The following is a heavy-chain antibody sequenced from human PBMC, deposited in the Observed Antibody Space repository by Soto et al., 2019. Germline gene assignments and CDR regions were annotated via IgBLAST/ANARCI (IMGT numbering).Heavy chain of an antibody. Sequence: PGGSLRLSCAASGFTFSDYYMSWIRQAPGKGLEWVSYISSSGTTIYYADSVKGRFTVSTDQSRNTVYFQMDSLRADDTAIYYCAKAKNDYNWDNRPPFDYWGQGALVTVSS. J-gene: IGHJ4*02. CDR2: ISSSGTTI. CDR1: GFTFSDYY. CDR3: AKAKNDYNWDNRPPFDY. D-gene: IGHD1-20*01. V-gene: IGHV3-11*01.